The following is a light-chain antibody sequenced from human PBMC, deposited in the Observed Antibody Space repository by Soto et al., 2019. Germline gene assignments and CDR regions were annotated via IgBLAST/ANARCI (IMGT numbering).Light chain of an antibody. CDR3: CSYAGSYTFFV. CDR1: SSDVGGYNY. V-gene: IGLV2-11*01. CDR2: DVS. J-gene: IGLJ1*01. Sequence: QSVLTQPRSVSGSPGQSVTISCTGTSSDVGGYNYVSWYQQHPGKAPKLMIYDVSKRPSGVPDRFSGSKSGNTASLTIFGLQAEDEADYYCCSYAGSYTFFVFGTGTKVTAL.